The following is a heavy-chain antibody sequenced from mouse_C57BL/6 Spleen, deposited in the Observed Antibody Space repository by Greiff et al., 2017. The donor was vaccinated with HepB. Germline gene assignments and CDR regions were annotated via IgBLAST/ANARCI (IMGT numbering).Heavy chain of an antibody. J-gene: IGHJ4*01. CDR2: IDPNSGGT. CDR3: ARWLENYYGSPYAMDY. CDR1: GYTFTSYW. V-gene: IGHV1-72*01. Sequence: VKLVESGAELVKPGASVKLSCKASGYTFTSYWMHWVKQRPGRGLEWIGRIDPNSGGTKYNEKFKSKATLTVDKPSSTAYMQLSSLTSEDSAVYYCARWLENYYGSPYAMDYWGQGTSVTVSS. D-gene: IGHD1-1*01.